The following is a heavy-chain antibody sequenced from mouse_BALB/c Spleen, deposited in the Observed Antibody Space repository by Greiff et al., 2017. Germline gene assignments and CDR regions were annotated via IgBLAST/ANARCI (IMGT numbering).Heavy chain of an antibody. Sequence: EVHLVESGGGLVKPGGSLKLSCAASGFTFSSYAMSWVRQSPEKRLEWVAEISSGGSYTYYPDTVTGRFTISRDNAKNTLYLEMSSLRSEDTAMYYCAREGNGYEAWFAYWGQGTLVTVSA. V-gene: IGHV5-9-4*01. J-gene: IGHJ3*01. D-gene: IGHD2-2*01. CDR1: GFTFSSYA. CDR3: AREGNGYEAWFAY. CDR2: ISSGGSYT.